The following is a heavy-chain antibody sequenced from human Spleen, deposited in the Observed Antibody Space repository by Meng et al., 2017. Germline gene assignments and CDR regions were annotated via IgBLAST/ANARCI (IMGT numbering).Heavy chain of an antibody. CDR2: FVNYGDT. CDR3: ASGTPGRSYCDY. J-gene: IGHJ4*02. V-gene: IGHV1-18*01. CDR1: GYTFTNYG. Sequence: QVHPVQSGPEVKKPGASVKVSCKASGYTFTNYGITWVRQAPGQGLEWMGWFVNYGDTYPAPKFQGRVTMTTDTHTNTAFMELRSLTSDDTAVYYCASGTPGRSYCDYWGQGTLVTVSS. D-gene: IGHD2-15*01.